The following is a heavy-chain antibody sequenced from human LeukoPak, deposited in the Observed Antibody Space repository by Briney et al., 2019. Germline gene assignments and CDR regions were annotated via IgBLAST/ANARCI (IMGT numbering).Heavy chain of an antibody. V-gene: IGHV3-30-3*01. CDR2: ISYDGSNK. D-gene: IGHD6-19*01. CDR1: GFTFSSYA. CDR3: ARSSVAGDYFDY. Sequence: GGSLRLSCAASGFTFSSYAMHWVRQAPGKGLEWVAVISYDGSNKYYADSVKGRFTISRDNSKNTLYLQMNSLRAKDTAVYYCARSSVAGDYFDYWGQGTLVTVSS. J-gene: IGHJ4*02.